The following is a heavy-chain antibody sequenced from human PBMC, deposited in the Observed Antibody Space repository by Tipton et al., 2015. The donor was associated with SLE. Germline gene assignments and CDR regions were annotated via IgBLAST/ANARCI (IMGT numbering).Heavy chain of an antibody. CDR3: ARGSTAYGDYAFDY. CDR2: ISSGGGTI. D-gene: IGHD4-17*01. Sequence: GSLRLSCAASGFTFSSYEMNWVRQAPGKGLEWVSYISSGGGTIYYADSVKGRFTISRDNAKNSLFLQMNSLRAEDTAVYYCARGSTAYGDYAFDYWGQGTLVTVSS. J-gene: IGHJ4*02. V-gene: IGHV3-48*03. CDR1: GFTFSSYE.